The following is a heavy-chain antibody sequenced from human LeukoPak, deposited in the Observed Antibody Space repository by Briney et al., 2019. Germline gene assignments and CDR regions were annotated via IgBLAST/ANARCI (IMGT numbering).Heavy chain of an antibody. Sequence: GGSLRLSCAASGFTFSSYAMHWVRQAPGKGLEWVAVISYDGSNKYYADSVKGRFTISRDNSKNTLYLQMNSLRAEDTAVYYCASGQLLSNFDYWGQGTLVTVSS. CDR2: ISYDGSNK. V-gene: IGHV3-30*04. D-gene: IGHD3-10*01. CDR3: ASGQLLSNFDY. CDR1: GFTFSSYA. J-gene: IGHJ4*02.